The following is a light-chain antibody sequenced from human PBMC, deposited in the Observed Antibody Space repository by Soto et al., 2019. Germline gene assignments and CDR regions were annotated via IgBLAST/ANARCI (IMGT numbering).Light chain of an antibody. CDR3: QQYGSSPGT. J-gene: IGKJ1*01. CDR1: QSGTSRY. CDR2: GAS. Sequence: EIVSTQSPGTLSLSPGERATPSSRASQSGTSRYLAWYQQKPGQAPRLLIFGASIRDTGIPDRFSGSGSGTDFTLTISRLESEDFAVYYCQQYGSSPGTFGQGTKVDI. V-gene: IGKV3-20*01.